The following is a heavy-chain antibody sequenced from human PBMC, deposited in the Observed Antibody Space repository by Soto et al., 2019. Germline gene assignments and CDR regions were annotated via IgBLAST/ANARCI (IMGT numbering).Heavy chain of an antibody. CDR1: GFTVSGKKY. Sequence: GESLKISCEAFGFTVSGKKYVAWVRQAPGKGLEWVSALYDLDGTYYADSVKGRFTTSSDSSRTTVYLQMNSLRPDDTAVYFCATWHLQEHAYDIWGQGTMVTVSS. CDR3: ATWHLQEHAYDI. D-gene: IGHD1-1*01. V-gene: IGHV3-53*01. J-gene: IGHJ3*02. CDR2: LYDLDGT.